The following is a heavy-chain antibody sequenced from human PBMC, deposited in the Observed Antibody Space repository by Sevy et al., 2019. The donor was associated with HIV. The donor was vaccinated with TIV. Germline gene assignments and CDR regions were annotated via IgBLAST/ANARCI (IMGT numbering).Heavy chain of an antibody. CDR2: FYNGDST. V-gene: IGHV3-53*01. Sequence: GGSLRLSCAATGFTVTSNYMSWVRQGPGKGLEWVSGFYNGDSTQYADSVKGRFTISRDKSNNTLYLQMDSLRAEDTAVYYCAREAGSSSFDYSGQGTMVTVSS. J-gene: IGHJ4*02. CDR3: AREAGSSSFDY. D-gene: IGHD6-13*01. CDR1: GFTVTSNY.